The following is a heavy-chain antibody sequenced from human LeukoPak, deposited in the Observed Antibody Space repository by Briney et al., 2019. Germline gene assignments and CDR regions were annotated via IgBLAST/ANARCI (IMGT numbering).Heavy chain of an antibody. CDR1: GFTFDNYA. J-gene: IGHJ5*02. CDR2: INWDGGRT. CDR3: AKEFMGSCLVS. V-gene: IGHV3-43D*03. D-gene: IGHD6-13*01. Sequence: GGSLRLSCAASGFTFDNYAIHWVRHAPGKGLVWVSLINWDGGRTKYADSVQGRFIISRDNTKNSLYLQMNSLRPEDTAFYYCAKEFMGSCLVSWGQGTLVTVSS.